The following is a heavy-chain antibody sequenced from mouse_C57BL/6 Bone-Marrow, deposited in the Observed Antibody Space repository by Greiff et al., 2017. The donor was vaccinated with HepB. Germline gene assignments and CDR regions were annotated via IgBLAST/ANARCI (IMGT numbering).Heavy chain of an antibody. Sequence: EVKLVESGGGLVQPGGSLKLSCAASGFTFSDYYMYWVRQTPEKRLEWVAYISNGGGSTYYPDTVKGRFTISRDNAKNTLYLQMSRLKSEDTAMYYCARLIYDGYYRYFDVWGTGTTVTVSS. CDR1: GFTFSDYY. D-gene: IGHD2-3*01. CDR3: ARLIYDGYYRYFDV. J-gene: IGHJ1*03. CDR2: ISNGGGST. V-gene: IGHV5-12*01.